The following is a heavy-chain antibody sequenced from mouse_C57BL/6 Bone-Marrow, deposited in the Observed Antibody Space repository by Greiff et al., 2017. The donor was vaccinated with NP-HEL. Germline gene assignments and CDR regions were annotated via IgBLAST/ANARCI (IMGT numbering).Heavy chain of an antibody. V-gene: IGHV1-64*01. Sequence: QVQLQQPGAELVKPGASVKLSCKASGYTFTSYWMHWVKQRPGQGLEWIGMIHPNSGSTNYNEKFKSKATLTVDKSSSTADMQLSSLTSEDSAVYYCARQLGPDFDDWGQGTTLTVSS. D-gene: IGHD4-1*02. CDR3: ARQLGPDFDD. CDR2: IHPNSGST. CDR1: GYTFTSYW. J-gene: IGHJ2*01.